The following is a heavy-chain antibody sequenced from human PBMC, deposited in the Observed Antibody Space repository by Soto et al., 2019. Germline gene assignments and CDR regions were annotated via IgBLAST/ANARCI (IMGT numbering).Heavy chain of an antibody. V-gene: IGHV4-31*03. CDR2: IYYSGST. D-gene: IGHD1-26*01. CDR3: AREGGIVGATAADY. CDR1: GGSISSGGYY. Sequence: QVQLQESGPGLVKPSQTLSLTCTVSGGSISSGGYYWSWIRQHPGKGLEWIGYIYYSGSTYYNPCLESRVTISVYTSKHQFSLKLSSVTAADTAVYYCAREGGIVGATAADYWGQGTLVTVSS. J-gene: IGHJ4*02.